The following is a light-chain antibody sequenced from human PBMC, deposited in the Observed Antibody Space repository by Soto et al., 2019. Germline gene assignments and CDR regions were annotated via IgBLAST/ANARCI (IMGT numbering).Light chain of an antibody. CDR1: QSVSSY. CDR2: DAS. V-gene: IGKV3-11*01. CDR3: QQRSNWPIP. J-gene: IGKJ5*01. Sequence: EIVLTQSPATLSLSPGERATLSCRASQSVSSYLAWYQQKPGQAPRLLIYDASNRATGIPARFSGSGSGTAFPPTISSLEPEDFAVYYCQQRSNWPIPFGQGTRLEIK.